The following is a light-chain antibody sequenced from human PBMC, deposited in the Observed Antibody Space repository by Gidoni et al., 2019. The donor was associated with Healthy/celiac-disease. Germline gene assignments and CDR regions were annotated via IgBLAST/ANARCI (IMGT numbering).Light chain of an antibody. CDR2: KDS. CDR1: ALPKQY. CDR3: QSADSSGTYVV. J-gene: IGLJ2*01. Sequence: SYELTQPPSVSVSPGQTARITCSGAALPKQYAYWYQQKPGQAPVLVIYKDSERPSGIPERFSGARSGTTGTLTISGVQAEDEADYYCQSADSSGTYVVFGGGTKLTVL. V-gene: IGLV3-25*02.